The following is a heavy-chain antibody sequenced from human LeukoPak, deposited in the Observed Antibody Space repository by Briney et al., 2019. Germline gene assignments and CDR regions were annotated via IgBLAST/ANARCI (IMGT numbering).Heavy chain of an antibody. J-gene: IGHJ6*02. CDR1: GGSISSYY. Sequence: PSETLSLTCTVSGGSISSYYWSWIWQPPGKGLEWIGYIYYSGSTNYNPSLKSRVTISVDTSKNQFSLKLSSVTAADTAVYYCARVPIQTGITMVRGVPYGMVVWGQGTTVTVSS. CDR3: ARVPIQTGITMVRGVPYGMVV. D-gene: IGHD3-10*01. V-gene: IGHV4-59*01. CDR2: IYYSGST.